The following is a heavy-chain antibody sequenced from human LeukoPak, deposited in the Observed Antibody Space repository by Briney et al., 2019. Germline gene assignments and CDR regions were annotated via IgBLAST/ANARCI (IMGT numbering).Heavy chain of an antibody. CDR2: IKQDGSEK. CDR1: GFTFSSYW. D-gene: IGHD6-13*01. CDR3: ARDREGYSSSWYLNYYYYYYMDV. V-gene: IGHV3-7*01. Sequence: GGSLRLSCAASGFTFSSYWMSWVRQAPGKGLEWVANIKQDGSEKYYVDSVKGRFTISRDNAKNSLYLQMNSLRAEDTAVYYCARDREGYSSSWYLNYYYYYYMDVWGKGTTVTVSS. J-gene: IGHJ6*03.